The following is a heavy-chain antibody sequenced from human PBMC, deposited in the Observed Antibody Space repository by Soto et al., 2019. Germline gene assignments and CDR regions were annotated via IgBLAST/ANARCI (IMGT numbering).Heavy chain of an antibody. J-gene: IGHJ4*02. CDR2: ILYSVTT. CDR1: GGSISSGDYS. D-gene: IGHD2-8*01. Sequence: QVQLQESGPGLVKPSQTLSLTCTVSGGSISSGDYSWSWIRQPPGKGLEWIGYILYSVTTTYNPSLESRLTISVYTSKNQFSLKLTSVTAADTAVYYCATNGALDYWGRGTLVTVSS. V-gene: IGHV4-30-4*01. CDR3: ATNGALDY.